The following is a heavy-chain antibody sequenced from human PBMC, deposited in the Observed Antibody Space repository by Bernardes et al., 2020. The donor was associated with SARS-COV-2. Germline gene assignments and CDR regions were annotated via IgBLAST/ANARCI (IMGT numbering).Heavy chain of an antibody. D-gene: IGHD6-19*01. CDR2: INPNSGGT. J-gene: IGHJ4*02. V-gene: IGHV1-2*02. Sequence: ASVKVSCKASGYTFTGYYMHWVRQAPGQGLEWMGWINPNSGGTNYAQKFQGRVTMTRDTSISTAYMELSRLRSDDTAGYYCAGGKRGGGQWLALYFDYWGQGTLVTVSS. CDR1: GYTFTGYY. CDR3: AGGKRGGGQWLALYFDY.